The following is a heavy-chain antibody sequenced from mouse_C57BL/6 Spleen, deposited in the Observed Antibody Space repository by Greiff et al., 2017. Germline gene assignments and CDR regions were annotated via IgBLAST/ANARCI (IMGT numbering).Heavy chain of an antibody. CDR2: FHPYNDDT. J-gene: IGHJ4*01. CDR1: GYTFTTYP. Sequence: VQGVESGAELVKPGASVKMSCKASGYTFTTYPIEWMTQNPGKSLEWIGNFHPYNDDTKYNEKFKGKATLTVEKSSSTVYLVLIRLTSDDSAVYYCARGHYSNRYYYAMDYWGQGTSVTVSS. V-gene: IGHV1-47*01. D-gene: IGHD2-5*01. CDR3: ARGHYSNRYYYAMDY.